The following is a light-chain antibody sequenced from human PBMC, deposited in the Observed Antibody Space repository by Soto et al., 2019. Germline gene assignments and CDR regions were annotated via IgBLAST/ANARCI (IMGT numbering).Light chain of an antibody. Sequence: EVVMTQSPATLSVSPGERATLSCRAAQSIRSLLAWYQHKPGQAPRLLIYGASTRATAIPARFTGSGSGTEFTLTISSLQSEDFAVYYCQQYNNWPITFGPGTRLEI. CDR1: QSIRSL. CDR3: QQYNNWPIT. CDR2: GAS. V-gene: IGKV3-15*01. J-gene: IGKJ5*01.